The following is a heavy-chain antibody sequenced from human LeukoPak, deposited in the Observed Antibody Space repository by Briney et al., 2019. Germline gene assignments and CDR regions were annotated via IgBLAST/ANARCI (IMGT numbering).Heavy chain of an antibody. D-gene: IGHD2-15*01. J-gene: IGHJ4*02. CDR3: ARVSSGGSCSDY. CDR1: GFTFSSYS. CDR2: ISSSSSYI. V-gene: IGHV3-21*01. Sequence: GGSLRLSCAASGFTFSSYSMNWVRQAPGQGLEWVSSISSSSSYIYYADSVKGRFTISRDNAKNSLYLQMNSLRAEDTAVYYCARVSSGGSCSDYWGQGTLVTVSS.